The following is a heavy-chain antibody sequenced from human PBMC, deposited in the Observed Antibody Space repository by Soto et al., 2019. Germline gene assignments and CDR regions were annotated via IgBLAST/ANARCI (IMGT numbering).Heavy chain of an antibody. J-gene: IGHJ4*02. Sequence: SETLSLTCTVSGGSISSGSYYWGWVRQPPGKGLEWIGSIYFGGSAYYNPSLKSRVTISVDTSKNQFSLNLDSVTAADTAVYYCARDKITGLFDYWGQGTLVTVSS. CDR2: IYFGGSA. CDR1: GGSISSGSYY. D-gene: IGHD2-8*02. V-gene: IGHV4-39*02. CDR3: ARDKITGLFDY.